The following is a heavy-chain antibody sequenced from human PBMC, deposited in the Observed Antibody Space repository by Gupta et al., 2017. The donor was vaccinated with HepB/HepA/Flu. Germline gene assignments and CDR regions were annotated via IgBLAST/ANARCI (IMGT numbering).Heavy chain of an antibody. CDR1: S. V-gene: IGHV3-48*02. Sequence: SMNCVRQAPGKGLEWLSFISIGSAMIYYADSVKGSFTIARDNAKESLYLQMNDLRHEYTAVYYGERDGVLKVTRLDFWGQGTLVTVSS. J-gene: IGHJ4*02. D-gene: IGHD3-16*01. CDR3: ERDGVLKVTRLDF. CDR2: ISIGSAMI.